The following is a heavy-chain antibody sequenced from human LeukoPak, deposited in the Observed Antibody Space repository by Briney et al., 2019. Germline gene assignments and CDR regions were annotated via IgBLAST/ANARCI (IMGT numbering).Heavy chain of an antibody. CDR2: ISAYNGNT. CDR3: ARVVVAHDY. D-gene: IGHD2-15*01. Sequence: GASVKVSCKASGYTFTSYGISWVRQAPGQGLEWMGWISAYNGNTNYAQKLQGRVTMTRNTSISTAYMELSSLRSEDTAVYYCARVVVAHDYWGQGTLVTVSS. V-gene: IGHV1-18*01. CDR1: GYTFTSYG. J-gene: IGHJ4*02.